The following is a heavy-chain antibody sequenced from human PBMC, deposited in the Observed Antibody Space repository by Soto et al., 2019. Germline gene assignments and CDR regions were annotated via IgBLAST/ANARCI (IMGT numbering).Heavy chain of an antibody. CDR2: TSYDGINT. CDR3: AKDVSRVANSYGYFDY. Sequence: GGSLRLSCAASGFTFNNYGMHWVRQAPGKGLEWVAVTSYDGINTYYADSMKGRFTISRDNSKNTLFLQMDSLRAEDTAVYYCAKDVSRVANSYGYFDYWGQGTLVTVSS. D-gene: IGHD5-18*01. J-gene: IGHJ4*02. V-gene: IGHV3-30*18. CDR1: GFTFNNYG.